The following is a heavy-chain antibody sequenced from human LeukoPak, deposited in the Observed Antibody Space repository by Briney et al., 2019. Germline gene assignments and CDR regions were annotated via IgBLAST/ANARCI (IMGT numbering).Heavy chain of an antibody. V-gene: IGHV4-59*12. D-gene: IGHD6-6*01. CDR1: GGSISSYY. J-gene: IGHJ4*02. CDR2: IYYSGST. Sequence: PSETLSLTCTVSGGSISSYYWSWIRQPPGKGLEWIGYIYYSGSTNYNPSLKSRVTISVDTSKNQFSLKLSSVTAADTAVYYCARGPAARNFDYWGQGTLVTVSS. CDR3: ARGPAARNFDY.